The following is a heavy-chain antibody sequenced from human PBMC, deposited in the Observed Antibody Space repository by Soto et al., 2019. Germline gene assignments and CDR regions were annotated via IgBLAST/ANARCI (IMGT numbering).Heavy chain of an antibody. Sequence: ASETLSLTCAVYGGSFSGYYWSWIRQPPGKGLEWIGEINHSGSTNYNPSLKSRVTISVDTSKNQFSLKLSSVTAADTAVYYCARGWSRLWFSLGYFDYWGQGTLVTVSS. CDR3: ARGWSRLWFSLGYFDY. J-gene: IGHJ4*02. CDR1: GGSFSGYY. CDR2: INHSGST. V-gene: IGHV4-34*01. D-gene: IGHD5-18*01.